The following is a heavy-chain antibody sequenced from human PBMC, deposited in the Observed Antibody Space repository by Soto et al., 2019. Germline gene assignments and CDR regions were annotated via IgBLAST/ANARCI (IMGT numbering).Heavy chain of an antibody. V-gene: IGHV3-30*18. CDR2: ISYDGSNK. Sequence: QVQLVESGGGVVQPGRSLRLSCAASGFTFSSYGMHWVRQAPGKGLEWVAVISYDGSNKYYADSVKGRFTISRDNSKNTLYLKMNSLRAEDTAVYYCAKGGEVLRYFDWWVDYWGQGTLVTVSS. CDR3: AKGGEVLRYFDWWVDY. CDR1: GFTFSSYG. J-gene: IGHJ4*02. D-gene: IGHD3-9*01.